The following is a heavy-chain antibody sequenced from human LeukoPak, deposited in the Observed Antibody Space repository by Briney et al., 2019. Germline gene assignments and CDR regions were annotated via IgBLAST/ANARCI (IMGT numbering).Heavy chain of an antibody. D-gene: IGHD1-7*01. Sequence: GGSLRLSCAASGFIFSSYSMNWVRQAPGKGLEWVSYISGSGGRIDYADSVRGRFTISRDNAKNSLYLQMNSLRAEDTAVYYCARMNYVSSGWGAPFDYWGQGTLVTVSS. J-gene: IGHJ4*02. CDR1: GFIFSSYS. CDR3: ARMNYVSSGWGAPFDY. V-gene: IGHV3-48*04. CDR2: ISGSGGRI.